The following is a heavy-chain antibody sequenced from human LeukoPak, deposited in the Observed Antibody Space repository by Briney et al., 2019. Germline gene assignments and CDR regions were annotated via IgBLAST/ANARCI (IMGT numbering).Heavy chain of an antibody. V-gene: IGHV4-34*01. CDR3: ARGGGSYDY. D-gene: IGHD1-26*01. J-gene: IGHJ4*02. CDR1: GFTFSSYS. CDR2: INHSGST. Sequence: GSLRLSCAASGFTFSSYSMNWVRQAPGKGLEWIGEINHSGSTNYNPSLKSRVTISVDTSKNQFSLKLSSVTAADTAVYYCARGGGSYDYWGQGTLVTVSS.